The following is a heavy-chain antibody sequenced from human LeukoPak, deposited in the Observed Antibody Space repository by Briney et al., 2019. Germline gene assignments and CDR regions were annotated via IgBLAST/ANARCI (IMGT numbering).Heavy chain of an antibody. Sequence: GGSLRLSCAASGFTFSSYAMSWVRQAPGKGLEWVSYISSSGSTIYYADSVKGRFTISRDNAKNSLYLQMNSLRAEDTAVYYCATSSRDGYNFFAFDIWGQGTMVTVSS. D-gene: IGHD5-24*01. J-gene: IGHJ3*02. CDR2: ISSSGSTI. CDR1: GFTFSSYA. CDR3: ATSSRDGYNFFAFDI. V-gene: IGHV3-48*04.